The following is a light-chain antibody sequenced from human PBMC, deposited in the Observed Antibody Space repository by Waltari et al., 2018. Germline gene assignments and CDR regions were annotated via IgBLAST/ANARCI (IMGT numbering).Light chain of an antibody. V-gene: IGKV1-39*01. J-gene: IGKJ4*01. CDR2: AAI. CDR1: QNIDNF. Sequence: EIQVTQSPSFLSASVGDRVTFTCRASQNIDNFFNWYQQKPGSAPRLLVYAAINLENGVPSRFSASGSGTEFTLTISSLQPEDFATYYCQQSFKIPLSFGGGTKVEIK. CDR3: QQSFKIPLS.